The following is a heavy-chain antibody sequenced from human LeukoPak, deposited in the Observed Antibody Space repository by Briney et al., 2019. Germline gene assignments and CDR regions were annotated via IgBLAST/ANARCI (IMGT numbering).Heavy chain of an antibody. J-gene: IGHJ4*02. V-gene: IGHV1-69*04. CDR3: AREDTYYYDSSGYVSYFDY. Sequence: SVKVSCKASGGTFSSYAISWVRQAPGQGLEWMGRIIPILGIANYAQKFQGRVTITADKSTSTAYMELSSPRSEDTAVYYCAREDTYYYDSSGYVSYFDYWGQGTLVTVSS. D-gene: IGHD3-22*01. CDR1: GGTFSSYA. CDR2: IIPILGIA.